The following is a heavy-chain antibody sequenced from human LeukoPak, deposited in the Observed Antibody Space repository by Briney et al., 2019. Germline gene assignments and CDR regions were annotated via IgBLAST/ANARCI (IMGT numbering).Heavy chain of an antibody. CDR1: IXSISSYY. J-gene: IGHJ4*02. D-gene: IGHD3-9*01. CDR2: VYYNGRS. Sequence: PSETLSLTCTVSIXSISSYYGSWIRQPPGKGQEWIGYVYYNGRSTYNPSLRIRVAISVDTSNNQFSLRLSSVTAADTALYYCARTTYPYTYDWGAGYYFESWGQGTLVTVSS. CDR3: ARTTYPYTYDWGAGYYFES. V-gene: IGHV4-59*01.